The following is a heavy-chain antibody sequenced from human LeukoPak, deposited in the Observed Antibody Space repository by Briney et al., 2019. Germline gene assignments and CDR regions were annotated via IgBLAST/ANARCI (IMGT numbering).Heavy chain of an antibody. J-gene: IGHJ6*04. CDR3: AAAVGFGGDYGMDV. CDR1: GFTFSSYW. CDR2: IKQDGSEK. V-gene: IGHV3-7*03. D-gene: IGHD3-10*01. Sequence: GGSLRLSCAASGFTFSSYWVSWVHQAPGKGLEWVANIKQDGSEKYYVDSVKGRFTISRDNAKNSLYLQMNSLRAEDTAVYYCAAAVGFGGDYGMDVWGKGTTVTVSS.